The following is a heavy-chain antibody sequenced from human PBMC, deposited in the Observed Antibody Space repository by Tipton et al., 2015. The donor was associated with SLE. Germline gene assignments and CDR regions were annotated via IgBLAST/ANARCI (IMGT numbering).Heavy chain of an antibody. CDR3: ARDHGDYGSDY. V-gene: IGHV3-64*01. D-gene: IGHD4-17*01. Sequence: SLRLSCAASGFAFSSYAMSWVRQAPGKGLEYVSSISGDGSGTSYASSVKGRFTISRDNSKNTLFLHMGSLRAEDMAVYYCARDHGDYGSDYWGQGILVTVSS. CDR1: GFAFSSYA. J-gene: IGHJ4*02. CDR2: ISGDGSGT.